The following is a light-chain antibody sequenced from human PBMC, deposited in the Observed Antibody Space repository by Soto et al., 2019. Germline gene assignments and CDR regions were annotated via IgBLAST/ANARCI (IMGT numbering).Light chain of an antibody. V-gene: IGKV1-5*03. CDR1: QTISSW. J-gene: IGKJ2*01. CDR3: QQYSSYPYT. CDR2: KAS. Sequence: DIQMTQSPSTLSGSVGDRVTITCRASQTISSWLAWYQQKPGKAPKLLIYKASTLKSGVPSRFSGNGSETDFTLTISSLQPDDIGTYYCQQYSSYPYTFGQGTKLEIK.